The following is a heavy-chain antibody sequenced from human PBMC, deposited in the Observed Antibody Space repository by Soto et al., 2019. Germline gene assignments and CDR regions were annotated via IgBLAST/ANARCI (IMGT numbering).Heavy chain of an antibody. Sequence: GASVKVSCKASGYTFTSYAMHWVRQAPGQRLEWMGWINAGNGDTKYSQKFQGRVTITRDTSASTAYMELSSLRSEDTAVYYCALGLRYSRYYYYGMDVWGQGTMVTVSS. D-gene: IGHD3-9*01. CDR1: GYTFTSYA. CDR2: INAGNGDT. J-gene: IGHJ6*02. V-gene: IGHV1-3*01. CDR3: ALGLRYSRYYYYGMDV.